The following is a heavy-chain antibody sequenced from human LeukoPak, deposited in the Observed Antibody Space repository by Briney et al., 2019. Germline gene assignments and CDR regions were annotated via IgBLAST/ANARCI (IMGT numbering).Heavy chain of an antibody. V-gene: IGHV3-74*01. J-gene: IGHJ5*01. CDR2: ISSDGTST. Sequence: PGGSLRLSCSASGFTFSSSSMHWVRRAPGKGLVWVSRISSDGTSTNYADSVKGRFIISRDNAKNTLYLQMNSLRAGDTAVYFCARVRSSSWFDYWGQGTLVAVSS. CDR3: ARVRSSSWFDY. CDR1: GFTFSSSS. D-gene: IGHD6-13*01.